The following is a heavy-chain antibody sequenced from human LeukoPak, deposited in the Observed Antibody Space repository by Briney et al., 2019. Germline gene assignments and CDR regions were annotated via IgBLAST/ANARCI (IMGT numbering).Heavy chain of an antibody. CDR1: GFTFNTYW. CDR3: VREAGGTYAFDV. CDR2: IDGDGSRA. D-gene: IGHD3-16*01. V-gene: IGHV3-74*01. J-gene: IGHJ3*01. Sequence: GGSLRLSCAASGFTFNTYWMHWVRQGPGKGLVWVSRIDGDGSRASYADSEKGRFTISRDNAKNTLYLQMNSPRPEDTAVYFCVREAGGTYAFDVWGQGTMVTVSS.